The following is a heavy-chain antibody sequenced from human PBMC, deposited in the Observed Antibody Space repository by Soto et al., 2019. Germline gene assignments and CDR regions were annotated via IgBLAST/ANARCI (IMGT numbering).Heavy chain of an antibody. D-gene: IGHD2-8*01. V-gene: IGHV3-66*01. CDR3: AREAIGYCTNGVCLDAFDI. CDR1: GFTVSSNY. Sequence: GGSLRLSCAASGFTVSSNYMSWVRQAPGKGLEWVSVIYSGGSTYYADSVKGRFTISRDNSKNTLYLQMNSLRAEDTAVYYCAREAIGYCTNGVCLDAFDIWGQGTMVTVSS. CDR2: IYSGGST. J-gene: IGHJ3*02.